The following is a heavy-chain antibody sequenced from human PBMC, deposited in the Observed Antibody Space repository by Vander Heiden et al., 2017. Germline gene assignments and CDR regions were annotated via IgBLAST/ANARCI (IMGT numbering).Heavy chain of an antibody. CDR2: IIPIFGTA. J-gene: IGHJ6*02. Sequence: QVQLVQSGAEVKKPGSSVKVSCTASGGTFSSYAISGGRQAPGQGLEWKGGIIPIFGTANYAQKFQGRVTITADESTSTAYMELSSLRSEDTAVYYCAKRITMVRGVKTYYYYGMDVWGQGTTVTVSS. D-gene: IGHD3-10*01. CDR3: AKRITMVRGVKTYYYYGMDV. CDR1: GGTFSSYA. V-gene: IGHV1-69*01.